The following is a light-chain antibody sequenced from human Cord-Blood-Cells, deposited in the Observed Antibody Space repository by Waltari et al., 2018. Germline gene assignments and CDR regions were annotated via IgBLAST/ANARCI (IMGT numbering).Light chain of an antibody. Sequence: DIQMTQSPSTLSASVGDRVTITCRASQSISSWLAWYQQKPGKAPKLLIYKASSLESGVPSRFSGSGSGTEFTLTISSLQPDDFATYYCQQYNSILGTFGQRTKVEIK. CDR1: QSISSW. CDR2: KAS. CDR3: QQYNSILGT. V-gene: IGKV1-5*03. J-gene: IGKJ1*01.